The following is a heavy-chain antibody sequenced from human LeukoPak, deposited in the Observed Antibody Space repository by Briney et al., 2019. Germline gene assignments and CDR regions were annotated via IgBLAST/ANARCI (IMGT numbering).Heavy chain of an antibody. V-gene: IGHV3-21*01. D-gene: IGHD2-15*01. CDR2: ISSSSSYI. CDR3: ARNSGGTAFDY. Sequence: GGSLRLSCAASGFTFSSYSMNWVRQAPGKGLEWVSSISSSSSYIYYADSVEGRFTISRDNAKNSLYLQMNSLRAEDTAVYYCARNSGGTAFDYWGQGTLVTVSS. J-gene: IGHJ4*02. CDR1: GFTFSSYS.